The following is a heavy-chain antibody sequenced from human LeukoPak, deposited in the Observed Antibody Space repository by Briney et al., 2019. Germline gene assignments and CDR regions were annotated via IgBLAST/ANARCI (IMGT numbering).Heavy chain of an antibody. D-gene: IGHD3-16*01. J-gene: IGHJ4*02. V-gene: IGHV3-30*18. CDR2: MSYDGSNK. CDR3: AKDSWTGGSSFGIDY. Sequence: GGSLRLSCAASGFTFSSYGMHWVRQASGKGLEWVAVMSYDGSNKYYADSVKGRFTISRDNSQNTLYLQMNSLRAEDTAVYYCAKDSWTGGSSFGIDYWGQGTLVTVSS. CDR1: GFTFSSYG.